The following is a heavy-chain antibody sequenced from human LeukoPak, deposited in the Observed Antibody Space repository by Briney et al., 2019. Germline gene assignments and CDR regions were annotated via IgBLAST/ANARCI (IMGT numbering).Heavy chain of an antibody. V-gene: IGHV3-43D*03. D-gene: IGHD5-18*01. Sequence: GGSLRLSCAASGFTFGDYAMHWVRQAPGKGLEWVSLISCDGGSTYYADSVKGRFTISRDNSKNSLYLQMNSLRAEDTALYYCAKDKVLGYSYGTFDSWGQGTLVTVSS. J-gene: IGHJ4*02. CDR2: ISCDGGST. CDR3: AKDKVLGYSYGTFDS. CDR1: GFTFGDYA.